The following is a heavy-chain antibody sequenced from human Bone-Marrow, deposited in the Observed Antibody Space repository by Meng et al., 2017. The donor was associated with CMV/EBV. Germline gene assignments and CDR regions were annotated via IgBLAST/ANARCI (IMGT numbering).Heavy chain of an antibody. CDR1: GLTVTSEW. D-gene: IGHD2-21*02. J-gene: IGHJ4*02. CDR2: IKHDGSAK. V-gene: IGHV3-7*03. Sequence: LSFAGPGLTVTSEWRAWGHQDPGKGVEWDSNIKHDGSAKYSVDSVNGRFTISRDNATDSLYLQMNSRRAEYTGIYYCATSRDCPGDNWGQGTLVTVSS. CDR3: ATSRDCPGDN.